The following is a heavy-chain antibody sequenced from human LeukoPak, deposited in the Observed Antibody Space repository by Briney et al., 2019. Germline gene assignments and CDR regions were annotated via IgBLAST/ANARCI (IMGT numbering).Heavy chain of an antibody. D-gene: IGHD1-26*01. CDR2: INQDGSEK. Sequence: AGGSLRLSCVVSGITISNYWMNWFRQAPEKGLEWVANINQDGSEKYYVDSVKGRFTISGDNARNSVYLQMYSLRVEDTAVYYCAEPRLPLGEWGQGTLVSVSS. CDR1: GITISNYW. V-gene: IGHV3-7*01. CDR3: AEPRLPLGE. J-gene: IGHJ4*02.